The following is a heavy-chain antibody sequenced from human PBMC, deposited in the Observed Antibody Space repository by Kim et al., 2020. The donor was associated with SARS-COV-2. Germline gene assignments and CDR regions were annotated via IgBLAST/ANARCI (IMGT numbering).Heavy chain of an antibody. Sequence: GGSLRLSCAASGFTFNNYGMHWVRQAPGKGLEWVAVIWYDGSNKYYADSVKGRFTISRDNSKNTLYLQMNSLRAEDTAVYYCASAPSDSSSDYWGQGTLV. CDR2: IWYDGSNK. V-gene: IGHV3-33*01. J-gene: IGHJ4*02. CDR1: GFTFNNYG. CDR3: ASAPSDSSSDY. D-gene: IGHD3-22*01.